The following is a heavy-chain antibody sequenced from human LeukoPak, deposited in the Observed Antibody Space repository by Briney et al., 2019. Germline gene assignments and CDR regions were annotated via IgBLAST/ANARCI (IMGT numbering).Heavy chain of an antibody. D-gene: IGHD3-16*01. CDR2: IRYDGSNK. Sequence: GGSLRLSCAASGFTFSSYGMHWVRQAPGKGLEWVAFIRYDGSNKYYADSVKGRFTISRDNSKNTLYLQMNSLRAEDTAVYYCTRPQHGDLYAFDIWGQGTMVTVSS. CDR1: GFTFSSYG. CDR3: TRPQHGDLYAFDI. J-gene: IGHJ3*02. V-gene: IGHV3-30*02.